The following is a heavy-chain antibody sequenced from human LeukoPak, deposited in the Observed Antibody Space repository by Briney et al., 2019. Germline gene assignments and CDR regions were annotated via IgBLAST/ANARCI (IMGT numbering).Heavy chain of an antibody. J-gene: IGHJ5*02. Sequence: GGSLRLSCAASGFTFSDYYMSWIRQAPGKGLEWVSYISSSGSTIYYADSVKGRFTISRDNAKNSLYLQMNSLRAEDTAVYYCASRRTDGYNYWFDPWGQGTLVTVSS. CDR1: GFTFSDYY. D-gene: IGHD5-24*01. CDR2: ISSSGSTI. CDR3: ASRRTDGYNYWFDP. V-gene: IGHV3-11*01.